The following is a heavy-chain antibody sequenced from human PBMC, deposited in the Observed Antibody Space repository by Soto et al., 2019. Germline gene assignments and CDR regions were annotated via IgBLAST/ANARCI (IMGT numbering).Heavy chain of an antibody. CDR3: ARGEGAYYYDSSGPSDAFDI. J-gene: IGHJ3*02. V-gene: IGHV4-59*12. Sequence: PSETLSLTCTVSGGSISSYYWSWIRQPPGKGLEWIGYIYYSGSTNYNPSLKSRVTISVDTSKNQFSLKLSSVTAADTAVYYCARGEGAYYYDSSGPSDAFDIWGQGTMVTVSS. CDR1: GGSISSYY. D-gene: IGHD3-22*01. CDR2: IYYSGST.